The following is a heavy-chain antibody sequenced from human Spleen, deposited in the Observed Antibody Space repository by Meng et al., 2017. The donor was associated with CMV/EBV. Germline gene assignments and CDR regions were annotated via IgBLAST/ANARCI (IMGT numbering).Heavy chain of an antibody. Sequence: QVQLQEPGPGLVKPPQPLSLTCTVSGGSISSGDYYWSWIRQPPGKGLEWIGYIYYSGSTYYNPSLKSRVTISVDTSKNQFSLKLSSVTAADTAVYYCARGLYGSGSYYRYWFDPWGQGTLVTVSS. CDR1: GGSISSGDYY. CDR2: IYYSGST. V-gene: IGHV4-30-4*08. CDR3: ARGLYGSGSYYRYWFDP. J-gene: IGHJ5*02. D-gene: IGHD3-10*01.